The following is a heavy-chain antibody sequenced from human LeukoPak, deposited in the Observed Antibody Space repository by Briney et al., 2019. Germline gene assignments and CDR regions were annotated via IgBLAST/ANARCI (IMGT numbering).Heavy chain of an antibody. J-gene: IGHJ4*02. D-gene: IGHD3-10*01. V-gene: IGHV3-23*01. CDR1: GFTFSSYA. Sequence: GGSLRLSCAASGFTFSSYAMSWVRQAPGKWLEWVSAISGSGGSTYYADPVRGRFTISRDNSKNTLYLQMNSLRAEDTAVYYCAKVKTHGSGKKYFDYWGQGTLVTVSS. CDR3: AKVKTHGSGKKYFDY. CDR2: ISGSGGST.